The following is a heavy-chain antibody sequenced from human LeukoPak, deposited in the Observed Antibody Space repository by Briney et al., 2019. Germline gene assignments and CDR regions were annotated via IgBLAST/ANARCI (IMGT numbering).Heavy chain of an antibody. Sequence: GGSLRLSCEASGFTITNAWMSWVRQAPGKGLEWVGRIKSKGSGGTTEYAAPVKGRFTISRDDSINKLYLQMDSLKSEDTAVYYCARRGYSGYEGSWFDSWGQGTLVTVSS. V-gene: IGHV3-15*01. CDR2: IKSKGSGGTT. J-gene: IGHJ5*01. CDR3: ARRGYSGYEGSWFDS. D-gene: IGHD5-12*01. CDR1: GFTITNAW.